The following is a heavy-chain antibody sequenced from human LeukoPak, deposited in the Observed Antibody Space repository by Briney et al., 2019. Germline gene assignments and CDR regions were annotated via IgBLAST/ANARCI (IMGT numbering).Heavy chain of an antibody. V-gene: IGHV3-23*01. CDR1: GFTFSSYA. D-gene: IGHD3-22*01. CDR3: ARAHAYYDYYYYGMDV. CDR2: ISGSGGST. J-gene: IGHJ6*02. Sequence: PGGSLRLSCAASGFTFSSYAMSWVRQAPGKGLEWVSAISGSGGSTYYADSVKGRFTISRENAKNSLYLQMNSLRAGDTAVYYCARAHAYYDYYYYGMDVWGQGTTVTVSS.